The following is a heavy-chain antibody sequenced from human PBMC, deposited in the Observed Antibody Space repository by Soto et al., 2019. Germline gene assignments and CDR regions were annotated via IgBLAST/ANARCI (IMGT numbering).Heavy chain of an antibody. CDR1: GYTFTIYP. CDR2: INAGNGDT. D-gene: IGHD3-22*01. J-gene: IGHJ4*02. Sequence: ASVKVSCKASGYTFTIYPMHGVLRAAIQGRDGMGWINAGNGDTKYSQKFQGRVTITRDTSAITAYMELSSLRSEDTAVYYCGRDWTHYDSSGPGDYWGQGTLVTVSS. V-gene: IGHV1-3*01. CDR3: GRDWTHYDSSGPGDY.